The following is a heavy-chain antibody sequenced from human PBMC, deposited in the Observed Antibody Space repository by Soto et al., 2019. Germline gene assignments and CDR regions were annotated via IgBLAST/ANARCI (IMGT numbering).Heavy chain of an antibody. CDR1: GGSIISYY. Sequence: SETLSLTCTVSGGSIISYYWSWILQPPGKGLEWIGYIYYSGSTNYNPSLKSRVTISVDTSKNQFSLKLSSVTAADTAVYYCARVFQGRIEDDIWPGYPYYSDDRGPGPLLTLAS. D-gene: IGHD3-9*01. CDR2: IYYSGST. V-gene: IGHV4-59*01. CDR3: ARVFQGRIEDDIWPGYPYYSDD. J-gene: IGHJ4*03.